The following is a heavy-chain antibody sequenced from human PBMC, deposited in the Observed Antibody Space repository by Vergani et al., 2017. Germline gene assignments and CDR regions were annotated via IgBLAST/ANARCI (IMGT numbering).Heavy chain of an antibody. D-gene: IGHD3-9*01. J-gene: IGHJ4*02. CDR1: GYTFSNDY. Sequence: QVQVVQSGAEVKKSGASVKVSCKTSGYTFSNDYMHWVRQAPGQGLEWMGIINPSGGHTNYAQKFQGRVTMTRDTSTSTVYMELSSLRYEDKAIYYCARGDYGILTGYRYWVQGTLVTVSA. CDR3: ARGDYGILTGYRY. V-gene: IGHV1-46*03. CDR2: INPSGGHT.